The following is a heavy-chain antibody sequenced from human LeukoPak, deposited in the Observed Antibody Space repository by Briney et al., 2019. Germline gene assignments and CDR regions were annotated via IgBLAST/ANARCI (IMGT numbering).Heavy chain of an antibody. V-gene: IGHV4-39*07. CDR2: IFYSGTT. J-gene: IGHJ3*02. CDR1: GDPISSSSYY. Sequence: SETLSLTCTVSGDPISSSSYYWGWIRQPPGKGLEWIATIFYSGTTYYNPSLKSRVTISVDTSKNQFSLKLSSVTAADTAVYYCASFGYTGHDAFDIWGQGTMVTVSS. CDR3: ASFGYTGHDAFDI. D-gene: IGHD6-13*01.